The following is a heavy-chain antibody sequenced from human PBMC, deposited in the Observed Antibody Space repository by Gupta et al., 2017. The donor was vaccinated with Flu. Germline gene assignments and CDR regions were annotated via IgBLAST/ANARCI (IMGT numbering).Heavy chain of an antibody. Sequence: WGWIRKPPGKGLEWIGSIDESGSTYYKPSLKSRVSISADTPKAQLFLNLGSVTAADRAVYYCARIAITFGGLYVEGGIDVWGQGTTVTVS. D-gene: IGHD3-16*01. V-gene: IGHV4-39*01. CDR2: IDESGST. CDR3: ARIAITFGGLYVEGGIDV. J-gene: IGHJ6*02.